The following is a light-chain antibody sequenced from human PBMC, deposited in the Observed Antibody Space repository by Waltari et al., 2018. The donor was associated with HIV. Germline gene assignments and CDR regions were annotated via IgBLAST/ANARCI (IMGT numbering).Light chain of an antibody. V-gene: IGKV3-15*01. CDR3: QQYNNWPPYT. J-gene: IGKJ2*01. Sequence: EIVMTQSPATLSVSPGERATLSCRASQSVRSNLAWYQQKPGQATRLVIYDASTRATGIPARFSGSGSGTEFTLTISSLQSEDFAFYYCQQYNNWPPYTFGQGTKLEIK. CDR1: QSVRSN. CDR2: DAS.